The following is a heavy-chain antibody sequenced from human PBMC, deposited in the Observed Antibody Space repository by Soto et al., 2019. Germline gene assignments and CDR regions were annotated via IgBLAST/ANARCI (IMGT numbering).Heavy chain of an antibody. V-gene: IGHV1-18*04. J-gene: IGHJ4*02. CDR1: GYTXTPYS. CDR3: ATTRNYDSPRPLDY. Sequence: SXKVSFKASGYTXTPYSTRLVRQAPGQGLEWMGWISPYNGDRRISEKIQGLLTITTDTSTSTGYMELRSMTADDTSVYDCATTRNYDSPRPLDYWGQGTLGTVSS. CDR2: ISPYNGDR. D-gene: IGHD3-10*01.